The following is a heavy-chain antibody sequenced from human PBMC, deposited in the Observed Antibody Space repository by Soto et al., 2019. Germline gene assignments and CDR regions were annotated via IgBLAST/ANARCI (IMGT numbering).Heavy chain of an antibody. Sequence: EVQLVESGGGLVQPGGSLRLSCAASGFSLSIYWMTWVRQAPGKGLEWVASINQEGSEKYYVDSVRGRFTMSRDNAKNSLYLQMNSLRAEDTAVYYCARLRTGSYSFDYWGQGTPVTVSS. CDR1: GFSLSIYW. CDR3: ARLRTGSYSFDY. CDR2: INQEGSEK. D-gene: IGHD1-26*01. J-gene: IGHJ4*02. V-gene: IGHV3-7*05.